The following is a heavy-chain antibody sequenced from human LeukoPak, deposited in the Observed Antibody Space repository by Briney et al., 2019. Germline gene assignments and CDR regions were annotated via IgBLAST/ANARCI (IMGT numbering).Heavy chain of an antibody. D-gene: IGHD5-18*01. J-gene: IGHJ4*02. CDR1: GGSISSYY. CDR2: IYYSGST. Sequence: PSETLPLTCTVSGGSISSYYWSWIRQPPGKGLEWIGYIYYSGSTNYDPSLKSRVTISVDTSKNQFSLKLSSVTAADTAVYYCARGQLWLSRWGQGTLVTVSS. V-gene: IGHV4-59*12. CDR3: ARGQLWLSR.